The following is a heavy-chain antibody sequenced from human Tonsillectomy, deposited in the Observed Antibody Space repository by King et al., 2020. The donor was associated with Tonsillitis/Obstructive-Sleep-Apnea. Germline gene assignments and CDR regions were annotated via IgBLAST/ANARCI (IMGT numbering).Heavy chain of an antibody. CDR1: GFTFSSYG. Sequence: VQLVESGGGVVQPGRSLRLSCAASGFTFSSYGMHWVRQAPGKGLEWVAVIWYDGSNKYYADSVKGRFTISRDNSKNTLYLQMNSLRAEDTAVYYCARPLGWSSGWEEVLYAFDIWGQGTMVTVSS. CDR3: ARPLGWSSGWEEVLYAFDI. D-gene: IGHD6-19*01. J-gene: IGHJ3*02. CDR2: IWYDGSNK. V-gene: IGHV3-33*01.